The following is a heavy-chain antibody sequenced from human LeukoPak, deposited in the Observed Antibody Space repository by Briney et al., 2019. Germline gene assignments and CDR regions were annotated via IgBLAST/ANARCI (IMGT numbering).Heavy chain of an antibody. V-gene: IGHV3-23*01. CDR1: GFTFSTFH. CDR2: INYHSQPT. CDR3: AKRPENLYSSGRKLFDY. J-gene: IGHJ4*02. D-gene: IGHD6-19*01. Sequence: GGSLRLSCTASGFTFSTFHMHWVRQAPGKGLEWVSYINYHSQPTYYADSVKGRFTISRDNSKNTLYLQMNSLRAEDTAVYYCAKRPENLYSSGRKLFDYWGQGTLVTVSS.